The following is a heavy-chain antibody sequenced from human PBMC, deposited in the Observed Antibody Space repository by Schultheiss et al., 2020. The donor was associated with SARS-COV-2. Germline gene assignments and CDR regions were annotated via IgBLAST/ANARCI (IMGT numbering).Heavy chain of an antibody. D-gene: IGHD6-13*01. CDR1: GFTFSSYA. J-gene: IGHJ6*02. CDR2: ISGSGGST. CDR3: ARDPAAAGTWDYYYYYGMDV. Sequence: GGSLRLSCAASGFTFSSYAMSWVRQAPGKGLEWVSAISGSGGSTYHADSVKGRFTISRDNSKNTLYLQMNSLRAEDTAVYYCARDPAAAGTWDYYYYYGMDVWGQGTTVTVSS. V-gene: IGHV3-23*01.